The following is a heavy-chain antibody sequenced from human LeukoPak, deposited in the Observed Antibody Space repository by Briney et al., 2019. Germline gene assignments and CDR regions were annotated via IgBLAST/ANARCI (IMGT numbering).Heavy chain of an antibody. J-gene: IGHJ4*02. V-gene: IGHV3-7*03. CDR3: AKGAHYYGSGSYRY. CDR2: IKQDGSEK. D-gene: IGHD3-10*01. Sequence: GGSLRLSCAAFGFTFSSYWMSWVRQAPGKGLEWVANIKQDGSEKYYVDSVKGRFTISRDNAKNSLYLQMNSLRAEDTAVYYCAKGAHYYGSGSYRYWGQGTLVTVSS. CDR1: GFTFSSYW.